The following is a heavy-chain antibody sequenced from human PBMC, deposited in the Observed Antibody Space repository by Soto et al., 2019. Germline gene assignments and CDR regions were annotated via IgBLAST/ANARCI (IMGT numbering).Heavy chain of an antibody. V-gene: IGHV3-74*01. J-gene: IGHJ4*01. Sequence: EVRLVESGGGLVQPGGSLRLSCAASGFTFTTRWMHWVRQVPGKGLVWVSYINSDGTTTTYAHSVKGRFTISRDNAKSTVYLQMNSLRVDDTAIYYCARDNSYSNDYWGHGTLVTVSS. D-gene: IGHD4-4*01. CDR3: ARDNSYSNDY. CDR2: INSDGTTT. CDR1: GFTFTTRW.